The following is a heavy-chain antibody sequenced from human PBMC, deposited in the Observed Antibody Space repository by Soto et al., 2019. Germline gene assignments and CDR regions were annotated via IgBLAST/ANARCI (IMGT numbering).Heavy chain of an antibody. J-gene: IGHJ4*02. CDR1: GCSLSNARMG. Sequence: QVTLKESGPVLVKPTETLTLTCTVSGCSLSNARMGVSWIRQPPGKALEWLAHIFSNDEKSYSTSLKSRLTISKDTSKSQVVLTMTNMDPVDTATYYCARYIVGASFDYWGQGTLVTVSS. CDR2: IFSNDEK. V-gene: IGHV2-26*01. CDR3: ARYIVGASFDY. D-gene: IGHD1-26*01.